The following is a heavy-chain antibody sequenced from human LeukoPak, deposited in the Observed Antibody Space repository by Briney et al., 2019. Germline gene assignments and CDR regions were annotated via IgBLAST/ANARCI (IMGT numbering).Heavy chain of an antibody. CDR3: ARGRQGAKTRYFDL. Sequence: PGGSLRLSCAASGIIFSNYAMHWVRQSAGKGLECISTISSDGGSTYYANSVKGRFTISRDNSKNTLYLQMGSLRAEDMAVYYCARGRQGAKTRYFDLWGRGTRVTVSS. V-gene: IGHV3-64*01. CDR2: ISSDGGST. CDR1: GIIFSNYA. D-gene: IGHD1-26*01. J-gene: IGHJ2*01.